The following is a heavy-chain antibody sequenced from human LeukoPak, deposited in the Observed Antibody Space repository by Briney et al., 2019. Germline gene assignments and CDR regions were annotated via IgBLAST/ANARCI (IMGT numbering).Heavy chain of an antibody. J-gene: IGHJ3*02. D-gene: IGHD6-13*01. Sequence: PGGSLRLSCAASGFTFSTYSMNRVRQAPGKGLEWVPYISSSSSTIYYADSVKGRFTISRDNAKNSLYLQMNSLRDEDTAVYYCARDREAAAGAFDIWGQGTMVTVSS. CDR2: ISSSSSTI. V-gene: IGHV3-48*02. CDR3: ARDREAAAGAFDI. CDR1: GFTFSTYS.